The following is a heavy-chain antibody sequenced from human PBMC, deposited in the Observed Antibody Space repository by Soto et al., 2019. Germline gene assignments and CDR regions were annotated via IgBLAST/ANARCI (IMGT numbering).Heavy chain of an antibody. J-gene: IGHJ6*02. CDR1: GYTFTSYY. CDR3: ARGHIVLMVYALSHGMDV. Sequence: ASVKVCCKASGYTFTSYYMHWVRQAPGQGLEWMGIINPSGGSTSYAQKFQGRVTMTRDTSTSTVYMELSSLRSEDTAVYYCARGHIVLMVYALSHGMDVWGQGTTVTVSS. CDR2: INPSGGST. V-gene: IGHV1-46*01. D-gene: IGHD2-8*01.